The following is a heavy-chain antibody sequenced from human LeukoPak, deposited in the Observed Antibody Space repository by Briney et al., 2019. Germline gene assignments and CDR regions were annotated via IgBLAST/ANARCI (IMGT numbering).Heavy chain of an antibody. CDR1: GFTFSSYG. CDR2: IQYDGSNE. V-gene: IGHV3-30*02. J-gene: IGHJ6*03. D-gene: IGHD3-10*01. CDR3: AKDTVVRYYYYYMDV. Sequence: PGGSLRLSCAASGFTFSSYGMHWVRQAPGKGLEWVAYIQYDGSNEQYADSVKGRFSISRDSSKNILYLQLNSLRAEDTAVYYCAKDTVVRYYYYYMDVWGKGTTVTISS.